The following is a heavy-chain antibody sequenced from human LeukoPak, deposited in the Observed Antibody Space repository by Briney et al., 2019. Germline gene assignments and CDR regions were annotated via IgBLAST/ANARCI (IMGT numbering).Heavy chain of an antibody. CDR3: ARAYDYVWGSYRPFDY. J-gene: IGHJ4*02. CDR1: GYTFTSYG. V-gene: IGHV1-18*01. D-gene: IGHD3-16*02. CDR2: ISAYNGNT. Sequence: ASVKVSCKASGYTFTSYGISWVRQAPGQGLEWMGWISAYNGNTNYAQKLQGRVTMTTDTSTSTDYMELRSMRSDDTAVYYCARAYDYVWGSYRPFDYWGQGTLVAVSS.